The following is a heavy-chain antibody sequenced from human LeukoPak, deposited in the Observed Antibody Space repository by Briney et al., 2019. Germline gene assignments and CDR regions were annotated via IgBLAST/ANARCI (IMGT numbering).Heavy chain of an antibody. V-gene: IGHV1-69*11. Sequence: ASVKVSCKASGGVFTTYAISWVRQAPGQWLEWMGSIIPFLGTTNYAQKFQGRVTITADEPTRTAYMELTYVRSDDTAVYYCTIIPNVILFTHYFEYWGQGTLVTVSS. D-gene: IGHD2-21*01. CDR2: IIPFLGTT. J-gene: IGHJ4*02. CDR3: TIIPNVILFTHYFEY. CDR1: GGVFTTYA.